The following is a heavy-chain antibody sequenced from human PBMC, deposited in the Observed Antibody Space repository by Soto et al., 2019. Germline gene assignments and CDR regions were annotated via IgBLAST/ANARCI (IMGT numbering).Heavy chain of an antibody. Sequence: PSDTLSITCTVSGGSISSGGYYWSWIRQHPGKGLEWIGYIYYSGSTYYNPSLKSRVTISVDTSKNQFSLKLSSVTAADTAVYYCARAHTGTTHYYYYYYMDVWGKGTTVTVSS. D-gene: IGHD1-7*01. J-gene: IGHJ6*03. CDR1: GGSISSGGYY. CDR3: ARAHTGTTHYYYYYYMDV. V-gene: IGHV4-31*03. CDR2: IYYSGST.